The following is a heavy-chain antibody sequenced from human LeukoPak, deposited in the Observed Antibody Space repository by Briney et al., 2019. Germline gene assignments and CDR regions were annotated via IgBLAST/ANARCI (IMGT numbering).Heavy chain of an antibody. V-gene: IGHV4-34*01. CDR1: GGSFSGYY. CDR3: ARSVGYYGSWFDP. J-gene: IGHJ5*02. Sequence: PSETLSLTCAVYGGSFSGYYWSWIRQPPGKGLEWIGEINHSGSTNYNPSLKSRVTISVDTSKNQFSLKLSSVTAAHTAVYYCARSVGYYGSWFDPWGQGTLVTVSS. D-gene: IGHD3-10*01. CDR2: INHSGST.